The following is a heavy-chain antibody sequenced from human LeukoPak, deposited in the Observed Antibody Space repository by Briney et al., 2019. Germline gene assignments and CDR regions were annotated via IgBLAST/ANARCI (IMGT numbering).Heavy chain of an antibody. CDR1: GYTFTSYG. J-gene: IGHJ4*02. CDR2: ISAYNGNT. D-gene: IGHD5-12*01. Sequence: ASVKVSCKASGYTFTSYGISWVRQAPGQGREWMGWISAYNGNTNYAQKLQGRVTMTTDTSTSTAYMELRSLRSDDTAVYYCASQRGYSGYDYLDYWGQGTLVTVSS. CDR3: ASQRGYSGYDYLDY. V-gene: IGHV1-18*01.